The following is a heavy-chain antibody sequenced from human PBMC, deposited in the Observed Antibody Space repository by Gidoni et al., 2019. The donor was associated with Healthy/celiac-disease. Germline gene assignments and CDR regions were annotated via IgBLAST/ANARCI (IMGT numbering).Heavy chain of an antibody. CDR2: MYSGGST. J-gene: IGHJ4*02. CDR3: ARVESLLIDY. CDR1: GFTVSSNY. Sequence: VQLVDSGGGLVQPGGSLRLSCAASGFTVSSNYMSWVRQASGKGLEWVSGMYSGGSTYDADSVKGRFTMTRDNAKNKRYLQKKSLRDEDTDVYYWARVESLLIDYWGQGTLVTVSS. D-gene: IGHD2-21*01. V-gene: IGHV3-66*01.